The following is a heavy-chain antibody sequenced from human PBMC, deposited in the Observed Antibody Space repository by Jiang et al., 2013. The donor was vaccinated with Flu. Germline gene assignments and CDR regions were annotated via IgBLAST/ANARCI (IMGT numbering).Heavy chain of an antibody. D-gene: IGHD3-10*01. Sequence: LLESGGDLVQPGGSLRLSCVASGFSLSDYWMSWVRQAPGKGLEWVANIKQDGSEEFYVDSVKGRFTVSRDNANNSLFLQMNSLRAEDTAVYYCARGDTIGWFGEYFQHWGQGTLVT. CDR2: IKQDGSEE. CDR1: GFSLSDYW. V-gene: IGHV3-7*03. J-gene: IGHJ1*01. CDR3: ARGDTIGWFGEYFQH.